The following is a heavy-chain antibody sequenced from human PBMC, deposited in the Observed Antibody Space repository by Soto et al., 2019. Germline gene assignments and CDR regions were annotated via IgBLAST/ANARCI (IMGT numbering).Heavy chain of an antibody. CDR3: ASQGSEGGMDV. V-gene: IGHV3-21*01. CDR1: GFTFSSYS. Sequence: EVQLVESGGGLVKPGGSLRLSCAASGFTFSSYSMNWVRQAPGKGREWVSSISSSSSYIYYADSVKGRFTISRDNAKNSLYLQMNSLRAEDTAVYYCASQGSEGGMDVWGQGTTVTVSS. D-gene: IGHD2-15*01. CDR2: ISSSSSYI. J-gene: IGHJ6*02.